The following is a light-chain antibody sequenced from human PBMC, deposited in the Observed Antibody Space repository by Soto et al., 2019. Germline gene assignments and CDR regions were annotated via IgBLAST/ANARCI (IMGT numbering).Light chain of an antibody. V-gene: IGLV2-14*03. CDR1: SSDVGGYNY. J-gene: IGLJ2*01. Sequence: QSALTQPASVSGSPGQSSTISCTGTSSDVGGYNYVSWYQQHPGKVPKLMIYDVTNRPSGVSDRFSGSKSANTASLTISGLQADDEADYYCSSYTTTSVVVFGGGTQLTVL. CDR2: DVT. CDR3: SSYTTTSVVV.